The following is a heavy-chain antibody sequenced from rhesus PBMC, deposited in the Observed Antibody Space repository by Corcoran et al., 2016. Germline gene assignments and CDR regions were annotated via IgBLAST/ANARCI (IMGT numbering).Heavy chain of an antibody. J-gene: IGHJ4*01. V-gene: IGHV3-136*01. CDR3: TRGRGY. Sequence: VQLQQWGEGLVKPSETLSLTCAVYGGSISGYYYWSWIRQPPGKGLEWVSYISYTGKTIYYADSVKGRFTISRDNAKNSLSLQMSSLRAEDTAVYYCTRGRGYWGQGVLVTVSS. CDR2: ISYTGKTI. CDR1: GGSISGYY.